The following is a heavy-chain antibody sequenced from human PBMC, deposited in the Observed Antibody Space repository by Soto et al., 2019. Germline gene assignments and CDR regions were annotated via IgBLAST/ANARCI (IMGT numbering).Heavy chain of an antibody. CDR2: IYYSGST. V-gene: IGHV4-39*01. Sequence: KPSETLSLTCTVSGGSISSSSYYWGWIRQPPGKGLEWIGSIYYSGSTYYNPSLKSRVTISVDTSKNQFSLKLSSVTAADTAVYYCARRVRYSGYDFDYWGQGTLVTVSS. D-gene: IGHD5-12*01. J-gene: IGHJ4*02. CDR1: GGSISSSSYY. CDR3: ARRVRYSGYDFDY.